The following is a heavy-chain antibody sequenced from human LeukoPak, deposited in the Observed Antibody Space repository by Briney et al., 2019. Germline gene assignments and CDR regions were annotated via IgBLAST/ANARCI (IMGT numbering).Heavy chain of an antibody. V-gene: IGHV1-46*01. CDR1: GYTFTSYY. J-gene: IGHJ3*02. D-gene: IGHD2-15*01. CDR3: AREYCSGGSCYLGDAFDI. CDR2: INPSGGST. Sequence: GASVKVSCKASGYTFTSYYMHWVRQAPGQGLEWMGIINPSGGSTSYAQKFQGRVTMTRDTSTSTVYMELSSLRSEDTAVYYCAREYCSGGSCYLGDAFDIWGQGTMVTVSS.